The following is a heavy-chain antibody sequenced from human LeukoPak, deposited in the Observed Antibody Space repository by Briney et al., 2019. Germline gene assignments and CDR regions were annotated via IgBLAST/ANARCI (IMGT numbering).Heavy chain of an antibody. D-gene: IGHD5-24*01. CDR1: GFTVSSNY. J-gene: IGHJ4*02. CDR2: LYSGGST. V-gene: IGHV3-66*02. CDR3: TREKERHFDS. Sequence: PGGSLRLSCAASGFTVSSNYMTWVRQAPGKGLEWVSVLYSGGSTYYADSVKGRFTISRDNSKNTLYLQMNSLRAEDTAVYYCTREKERHFDSWGQGTLLTVSP.